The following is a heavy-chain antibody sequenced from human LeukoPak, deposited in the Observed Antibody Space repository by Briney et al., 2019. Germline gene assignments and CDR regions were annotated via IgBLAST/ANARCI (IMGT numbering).Heavy chain of an antibody. Sequence: GGSLRLSCAASGFIFGDYAMHWVRQAPGKGLEWVSYISSSSSTIYYADSVKGRFTISRDNAKNSLYLQMNSLRAEDTAVYYCARAGGGTLIPFYYYYYGMDVWGQGTTVTVSS. CDR1: GFIFGDYA. CDR2: ISSSSSTI. CDR3: ARAGGGTLIPFYYYYYGMDV. J-gene: IGHJ6*02. D-gene: IGHD2-15*01. V-gene: IGHV3-48*04.